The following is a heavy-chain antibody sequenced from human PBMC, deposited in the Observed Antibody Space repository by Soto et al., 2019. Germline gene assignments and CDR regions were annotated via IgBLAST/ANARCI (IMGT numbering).Heavy chain of an antibody. Sequence: TLSLTCTVSGGSISSGGYYWSWIRQHPGKGLEWIGYIYYSGITYYNPSLKSRVTISVDTAKNQFFLKLSTVTAADTAVYYCARELGGYYVCGSFRSYMTYAMDVWGQGTTMTV. V-gene: IGHV4-31*03. D-gene: IGHD3-16*02. CDR3: ARELGGYYVCGSFRSYMTYAMDV. J-gene: IGHJ6*02. CDR1: GGSISSGGYY. CDR2: IYYSGIT.